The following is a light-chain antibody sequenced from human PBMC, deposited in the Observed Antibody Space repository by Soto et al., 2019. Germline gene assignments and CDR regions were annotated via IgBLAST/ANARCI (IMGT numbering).Light chain of an antibody. J-gene: IGKJ4*01. V-gene: IGKV3-20*01. CDR2: GAS. Sequence: VLTQSPDTLSLSPGERATLSCRASQSVSSNLAWYQQKPGQAPRLLIYGASTRATGIPARFSGSGSGTDFTLTISRLEPEDFAVYYCQQFSSYPLTFGGGTKVDIK. CDR3: QQFSSYPLT. CDR1: QSVSSN.